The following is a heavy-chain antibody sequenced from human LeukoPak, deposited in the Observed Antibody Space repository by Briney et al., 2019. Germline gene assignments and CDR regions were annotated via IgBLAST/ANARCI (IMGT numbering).Heavy chain of an antibody. V-gene: IGHV3-23*01. J-gene: IGHJ4*02. CDR2: LRGNGET. CDR3: AKANWVSNADAVL. CDR1: GFTFSDYA. Sequence: GGSLRLSCAASGFTFSDYAMSWVRQAPARGLEWVSSLRGNGETFYADSVKGRFTLSRDESRNTVFLQLSSLRVDDTAVYFCAKANWVSNADAVLWGQGTLVTVSS. D-gene: IGHD1-1*01.